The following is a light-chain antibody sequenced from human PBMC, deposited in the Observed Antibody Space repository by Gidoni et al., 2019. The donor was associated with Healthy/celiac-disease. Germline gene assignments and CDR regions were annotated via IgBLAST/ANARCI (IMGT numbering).Light chain of an antibody. CDR2: AAS. J-gene: IGKJ2*01. CDR3: QQSYSTPYT. V-gene: IGKV1-39*01. CDR1: QSIRSY. Sequence: DIQMTQSPASLSASVGDRVTITCRASQSIRSYLNWYQQKPGQAPKLLIYAASTLQSGVPSSFSGSGSGTDFTLTLSCLQPEDFATYYCQQSYSTPYTFGQGTKLEIK.